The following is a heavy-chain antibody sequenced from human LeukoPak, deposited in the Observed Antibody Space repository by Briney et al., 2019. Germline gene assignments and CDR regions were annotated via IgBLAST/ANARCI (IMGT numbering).Heavy chain of an antibody. Sequence: SQTLSLTCTVSGGSISSGSYYWAWIRQPAGKGLEWIGRIYTSGSTNYNPSLKSRVTISVDTSKNQFSLKLSSVTAADTAVYYCARAPGVTTFTSFDYWGQGTLVTVSS. CDR2: IYTSGST. D-gene: IGHD2/OR15-2a*01. V-gene: IGHV4-61*02. J-gene: IGHJ4*02. CDR3: ARAPGVTTFTSFDY. CDR1: GGSISSGSYY.